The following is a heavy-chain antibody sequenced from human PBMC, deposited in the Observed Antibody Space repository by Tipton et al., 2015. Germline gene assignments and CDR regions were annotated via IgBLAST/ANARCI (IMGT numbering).Heavy chain of an antibody. CDR3: AREWGGGLDV. Sequence: TLSLTCTVSGGSMSSHYWSWIRQTAVTGLEWIGHIYTGGTSNYNPSLKSRVTMSVDTSKNHFSLDLTSVTAADTAVYYCAREWGGGLDVWGQGTAVTVSS. V-gene: IGHV4-4*07. CDR1: GGSMSSHY. D-gene: IGHD3-16*01. CDR2: IYTGGTS. J-gene: IGHJ6*02.